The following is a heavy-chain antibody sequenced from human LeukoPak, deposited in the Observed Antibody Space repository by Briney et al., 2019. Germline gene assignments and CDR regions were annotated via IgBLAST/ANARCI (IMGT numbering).Heavy chain of an antibody. CDR2: ISGSGGCT. CDR3: AMTSHYYGSGSSPVYYMDV. Sequence: GGSLRLSCAASGFTFSSCAMSWVRQAPGKGLEWVSAISGSGGCTYYADSVKGRFTISRDNSKNTLYLQMNSLRAEDTAVYYCAMTSHYYGSGSSPVYYMDVWGKGTTVTVSS. J-gene: IGHJ6*03. V-gene: IGHV3-23*01. D-gene: IGHD3-10*01. CDR1: GFTFSSCA.